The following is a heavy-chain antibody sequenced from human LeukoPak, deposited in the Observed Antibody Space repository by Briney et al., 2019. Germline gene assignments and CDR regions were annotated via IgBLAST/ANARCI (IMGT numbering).Heavy chain of an antibody. D-gene: IGHD1/OR15-1a*01. Sequence: GSLRLSCAASGFTFSSYWMSWVRQAPGKGLEWIGEINHSGSTNYNPSLKSRVTISVDTSKNQFSLKLSSVTAADTAVYYCARGRSRIRSSNNGYWGQGTLVTVSS. CDR2: INHSGST. V-gene: IGHV4-34*01. CDR3: ARGRSRIRSSNNGY. J-gene: IGHJ4*02. CDR1: GFTFSSYW.